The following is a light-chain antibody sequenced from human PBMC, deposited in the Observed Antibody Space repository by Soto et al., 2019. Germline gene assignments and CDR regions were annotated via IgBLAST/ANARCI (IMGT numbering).Light chain of an antibody. V-gene: IGKV3-20*01. CDR3: QQYGTSLT. Sequence: EIVLTQSPGTLSLSPGERATLSCRASQSVTSNYLAWYQHKPGQAPRCLIYGAASRSTGIPDRFSGSGSGTDFTLTISRLEPEDFAVHYCQQYGTSLTFGQGTKLEIK. CDR1: QSVTSNY. CDR2: GAA. J-gene: IGKJ2*01.